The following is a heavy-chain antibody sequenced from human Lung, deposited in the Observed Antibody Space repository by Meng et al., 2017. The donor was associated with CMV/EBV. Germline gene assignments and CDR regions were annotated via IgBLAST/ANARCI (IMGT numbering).Heavy chain of an antibody. V-gene: IGHV5-51*01. D-gene: IGHD2-2*01. Sequence: XVSXKGSGYSFTSYWIAWVRQMPGKGLEWMGLIYPGDSDTTYSPSFQGRVTISADKSISTTYLQWSSLKASDTAIYYCARQLDTRTWDNWFDTWGQGXLVTVSS. CDR3: ARQLDTRTWDNWFDT. CDR2: IYPGDSDT. J-gene: IGHJ5*02. CDR1: GYSFTSYW.